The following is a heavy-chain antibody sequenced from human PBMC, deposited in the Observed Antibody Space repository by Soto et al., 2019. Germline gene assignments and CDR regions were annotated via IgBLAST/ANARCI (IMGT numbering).Heavy chain of an antibody. CDR2: ISAFNGNT. CDR3: ARILVATIDSDY. J-gene: IGHJ4*02. V-gene: IGHV1-18*01. Sequence: ASVKVSCKASGYTFTSYGISWVRQAPGQGLEWMGWISAFNGNTNYAQKLQGRVTMTTDTSTSTAYMELRSLRSDDTAVYYCARILVATIDSDYWGQGTPVTVSS. D-gene: IGHD5-12*01. CDR1: GYTFTSYG.